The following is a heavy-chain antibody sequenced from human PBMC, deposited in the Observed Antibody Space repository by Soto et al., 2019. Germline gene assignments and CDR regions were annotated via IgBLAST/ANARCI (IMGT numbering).Heavy chain of an antibody. CDR2: INHSGRT. J-gene: IGHJ4*02. CDR1: GGSFSGYC. Sequence: QVQLQQWGAGLLKPSETLSLTCAVYGGSFSGYCWSWIRQPPGKGLEWIGEINHSGRTNYNPSLKSRVTISVDTSKSQFSLKLSSVTAADTAVYYCAIGRKYYDFWSGYSHPRYYFNYWGQGTLVTVSS. D-gene: IGHD3-3*01. CDR3: AIGRKYYDFWSGYSHPRYYFNY. V-gene: IGHV4-34*01.